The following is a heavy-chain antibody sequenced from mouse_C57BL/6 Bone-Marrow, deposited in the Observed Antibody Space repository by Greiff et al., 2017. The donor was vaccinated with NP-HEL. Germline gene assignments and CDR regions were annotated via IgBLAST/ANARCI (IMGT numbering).Heavy chain of an antibody. D-gene: IGHD3-3*01. J-gene: IGHJ1*03. CDR2: ISSGGSYT. CDR1: GFTFSSYG. Sequence: EVHLVESGGDLVKPGGSLKLSCAASGFTFSSYGMSWVRQTPDKRLEWVATISSGGSYTYYPDSVKGRFTISRDNAKNTLYLQMSSLKSEDTAMYYCARQGGDVGYFDVWGTGTTVTVSS. V-gene: IGHV5-6*01. CDR3: ARQGGDVGYFDV.